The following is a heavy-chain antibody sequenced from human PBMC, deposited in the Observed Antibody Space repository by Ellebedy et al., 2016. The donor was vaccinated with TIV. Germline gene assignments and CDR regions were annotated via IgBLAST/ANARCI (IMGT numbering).Heavy chain of an antibody. J-gene: IGHJ4*02. CDR2: INSDGSST. V-gene: IGHV3-74*01. D-gene: IGHD6-6*01. CDR1: GFTFSSYW. Sequence: HTGGSPRLSXAASGFTFSSYWMHWVRQAPGKGLVWVSRINSDGSSTSYADSVKGRFTISRDNAKNTLYLQMNSLRAEDTAVYYCATGRLVLDYWGQGTLVTVSS. CDR3: ATGRLVLDY.